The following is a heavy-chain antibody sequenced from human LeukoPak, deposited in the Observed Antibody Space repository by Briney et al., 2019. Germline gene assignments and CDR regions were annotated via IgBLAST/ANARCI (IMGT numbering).Heavy chain of an antibody. CDR3: TEGRGI. D-gene: IGHD3-10*01. V-gene: IGHV4-61*09. CDR2: IYTSGTS. CDR1: GGSISSGSYD. J-gene: IGHJ4*02. Sequence: SETLSLTCTVSGGSISSGSYDWYWIRQPAGKGLEWIGHIYTSGTSNYNPSLRSRVTISVDTSKNQFSLKLTSVTAADTAVYYCTEGRGIWGQGTLVTVSS.